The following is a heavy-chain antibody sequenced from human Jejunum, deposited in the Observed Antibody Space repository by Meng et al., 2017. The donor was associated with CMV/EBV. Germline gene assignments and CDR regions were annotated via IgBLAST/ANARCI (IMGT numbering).Heavy chain of an antibody. V-gene: IGHV3-74*03. CDR1: GFTFSSSW. CDR3: ARDGSYNFDY. Sequence: LRLSCAASGFTFSSSWMHWVRQVPGKGLVWVSRLNSDRRTTYADSVKSRFTISRDDATSTLYLQMNSLRAEDTAVYYCARDGSYNFDYWGQGTLVTVSS. J-gene: IGHJ4*02. D-gene: IGHD1-26*01. CDR2: LNSDRRTT.